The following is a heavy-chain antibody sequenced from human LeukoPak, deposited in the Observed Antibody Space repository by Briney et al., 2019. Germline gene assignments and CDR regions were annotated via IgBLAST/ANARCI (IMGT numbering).Heavy chain of an antibody. V-gene: IGHV1-2*02. CDR2: INPNSGGT. CDR3: AVYYDILTGYSALGAFDI. J-gene: IGHJ3*02. CDR1: GGTFSSYA. D-gene: IGHD3-9*01. Sequence: ASVKVSCKAPGGTFSSYAISWVRQAPGQGLEWMGWINPNSGGTNYAQKFQGRVTMTRDTSISTAYMELSRLRSDDTAVYYCAVYYDILTGYSALGAFDIWGQGTMVTVSS.